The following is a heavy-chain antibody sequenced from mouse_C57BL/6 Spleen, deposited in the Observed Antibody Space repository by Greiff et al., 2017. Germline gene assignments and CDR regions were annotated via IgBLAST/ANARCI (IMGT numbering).Heavy chain of an antibody. CDR2: IYPGSGRT. CDR3: SRVVVGGSMDF. D-gene: IGHD1-1*01. Sequence: QVQLQQPGAELVKPGASVKLSCKASGYTFTSYWITWVKQRPGQGLEWIGDIYPGSGRTNYNEKFKSKATLTVDTSYSTAYMQLSSLTSEDSAVYYCSRVVVGGSMDFWGQGTSVTVSS. J-gene: IGHJ4*01. V-gene: IGHV1-55*01. CDR1: GYTFTSYW.